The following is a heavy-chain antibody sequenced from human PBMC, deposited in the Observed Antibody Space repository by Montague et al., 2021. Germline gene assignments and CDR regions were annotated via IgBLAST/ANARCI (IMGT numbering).Heavy chain of an antibody. CDR2: TYYMPKWYN. V-gene: IGHV6-1*01. CDR1: GDSVSGNDAT. Sequence: CAISGDSVSGNDATWNWIRQSPSIGLEWLGMTYYMPKWYNEYAISVKSRITVNPDTSKTQCSTLLNSVTTEDTAVYYYARGWQKLFDPWGQGTLVTVSS. D-gene: IGHD5-24*01. J-gene: IGHJ5*02. CDR3: ARGWQKLFDP.